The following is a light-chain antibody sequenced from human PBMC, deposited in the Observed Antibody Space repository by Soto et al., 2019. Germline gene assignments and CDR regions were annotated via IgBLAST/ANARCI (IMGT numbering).Light chain of an antibody. CDR1: SSDVGGYNY. CDR2: EVS. V-gene: IGLV2-14*01. Sequence: ALTQPASVSGSPGQSITISCTGTSSDVGGYNYVSWYQQHPGKAPKLMIYEVSNRPSGVSNRFSGSKSGNTASLTISGLQAEDEADYYCSSYTSSSAGVFGTGTKLTVL. CDR3: SSYTSSSAGV. J-gene: IGLJ1*01.